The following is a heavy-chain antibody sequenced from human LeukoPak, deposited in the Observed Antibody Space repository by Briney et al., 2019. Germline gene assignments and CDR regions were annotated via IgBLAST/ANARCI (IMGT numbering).Heavy chain of an antibody. D-gene: IGHD3-3*01. CDR1: GFTSSSYT. J-gene: IGHJ4*02. CDR2: ISSSGSSV. CDR3: VSDLIGVVSMAY. Sequence: GGSMRLSCAASGFTSSSYTMNWVRQAPGEGLEWLSHISSSGSSVSYADSAKGRFTISRDNAKESLYLQMNSLRAEDTDVYYCVSDLIGVVSMAYWGQGTLVTVSS. V-gene: IGHV3-48*03.